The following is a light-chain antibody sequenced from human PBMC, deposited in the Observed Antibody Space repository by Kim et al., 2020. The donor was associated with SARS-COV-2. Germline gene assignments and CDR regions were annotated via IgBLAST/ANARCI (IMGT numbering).Light chain of an antibody. CDR3: QQYNNWPGT. J-gene: IGKJ1*01. CDR2: GAS. CDR1: QSVSSN. V-gene: IGKV3-15*01. Sequence: VSPGERATLSCRASQSVSSNLAWYQQKPGQAPRLLIYGASTRATGIPARFSGSGSGTEFTLTISSLQSEDFAVYYCQQYNNWPGTFGKGTKVDIK.